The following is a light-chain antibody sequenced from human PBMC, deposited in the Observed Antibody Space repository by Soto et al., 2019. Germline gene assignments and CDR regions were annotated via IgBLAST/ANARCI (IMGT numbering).Light chain of an antibody. CDR1: SSDVGGYNY. V-gene: IGLV2-14*01. CDR2: DVS. Sequence: QSALTRPASVSGSPGQSITISCTGTSSDVGGYNYVSWYQQHPGKAPKLMIYDVSNRPSGVSNRFSGSKSGNTASLTISGLQAEDEADYYCNSYTSSSTYVFGTGTKVTV. CDR3: NSYTSSSTYV. J-gene: IGLJ1*01.